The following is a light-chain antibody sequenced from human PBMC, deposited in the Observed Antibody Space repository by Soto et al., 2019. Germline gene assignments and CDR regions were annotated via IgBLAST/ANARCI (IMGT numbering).Light chain of an antibody. CDR3: CTYAGHVPK. J-gene: IGLJ2*01. V-gene: IGLV2-23*02. CDR1: TSDVAYYDL. Sequence: QSVLTQPASVSGSPGQWITISCAGTTSDVAYYDLVSWYQQHPGRAPKLLIYEVDKRPSGISVRFSGSKSGATASLTISGLLPEDEAVYFCCTYAGHVPKFGGGTKLTVL. CDR2: EVD.